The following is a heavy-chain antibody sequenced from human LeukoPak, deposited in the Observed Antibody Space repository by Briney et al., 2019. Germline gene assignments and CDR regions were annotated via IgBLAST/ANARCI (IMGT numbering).Heavy chain of an antibody. Sequence: GASVKVSCKASGYTFTSYYMHWVRQAPGQGPEWMGIINPSGGSTSYAQKFQGRVTMTRDMSTSTVYMELCSLRSEDTAVYYCAREGWLTGYYAGGPDYWGQGTLVTVSS. CDR1: GYTFTSYY. D-gene: IGHD3-9*01. CDR2: INPSGGST. V-gene: IGHV1-46*01. CDR3: AREGWLTGYYAGGPDY. J-gene: IGHJ4*02.